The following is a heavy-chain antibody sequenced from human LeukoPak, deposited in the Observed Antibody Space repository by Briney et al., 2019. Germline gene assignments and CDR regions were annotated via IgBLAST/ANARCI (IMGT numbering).Heavy chain of an antibody. CDR3: ARATVGAAFDY. CDR1: GGSISSGGYS. Sequence: SQTLSLTCAVSGGSISSGGYSWSWIRQPPGKGLEWIGYIYHSGSTYYNPSLKSRVTISVDRSKNQFSLKLSSVTAADTAVYYCARATVGAAFDYWGQGTLVTVSS. CDR2: IYHSGST. J-gene: IGHJ4*02. D-gene: IGHD1-26*01. V-gene: IGHV4-30-2*01.